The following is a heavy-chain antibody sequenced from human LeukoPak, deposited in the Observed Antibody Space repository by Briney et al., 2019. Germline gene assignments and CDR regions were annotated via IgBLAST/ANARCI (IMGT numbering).Heavy chain of an antibody. CDR3: AIAAWTWGAHLGY. D-gene: IGHD7-27*01. V-gene: IGHV3-30*03. Sequence: GRSLRLSCVASGFTFNKYCMHWVRQAPGKGLEWVAVISYHGNQKNYAESVQVRFTFSRDNSQNPLYLQVNSLRPEDTAVYHCAIAAWTWGAHLGYWGQGTLVTVSS. CDR2: ISYHGNQK. J-gene: IGHJ4*02. CDR1: GFTFNKYC.